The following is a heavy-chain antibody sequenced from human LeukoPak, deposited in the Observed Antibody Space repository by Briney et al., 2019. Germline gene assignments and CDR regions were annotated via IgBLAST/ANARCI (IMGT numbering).Heavy chain of an antibody. D-gene: IGHD3-9*01. CDR1: GYSFISYW. Sequence: GESLKISCKGSGYSFISYWIGWVRQMPGKDLEWMGIIYPGDSDTTYSPSFQGQVTISADKSISTAYLQLSSLKASDTAIYYCARRDMLTGTYFDYWGQGTLVTVSS. CDR2: IYPGDSDT. CDR3: ARRDMLTGTYFDY. J-gene: IGHJ4*02. V-gene: IGHV5-51*01.